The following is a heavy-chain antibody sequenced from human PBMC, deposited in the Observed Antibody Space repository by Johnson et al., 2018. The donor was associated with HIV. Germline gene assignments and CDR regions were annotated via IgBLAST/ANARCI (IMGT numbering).Heavy chain of an antibody. D-gene: IGHD1-26*01. Sequence: QEQLVESGGGVVQPGGSLRLSCAASGFTFSNFGMHWVRQAPGQGLEWVTFIRYDGTNKYYADSVRGRFTISRDNSKNTLYLQMNSLRPEDTAVFYCAKEESGSFLAFDLWGQGTMVTVSS. V-gene: IGHV3-30*02. CDR3: AKEESGSFLAFDL. CDR2: IRYDGTNK. J-gene: IGHJ3*01. CDR1: GFTFSNFG.